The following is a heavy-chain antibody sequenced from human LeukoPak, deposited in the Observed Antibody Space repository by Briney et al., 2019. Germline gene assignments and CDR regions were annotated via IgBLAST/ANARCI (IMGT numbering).Heavy chain of an antibody. J-gene: IGHJ5*02. Sequence: SETLSLTCAVYGGSFSGYYWSWIRQPPGKGLEWIEEINHSGSTNYNPSLKSRVTISVDTSKNQFSLKLSSVTAADTAVYYCARARYCSSTSCYGRRWFDPWGQGTLVTVSS. CDR1: GGSFSGYY. D-gene: IGHD2-2*01. CDR3: ARARYCSSTSCYGRRWFDP. V-gene: IGHV4-34*01. CDR2: INHSGST.